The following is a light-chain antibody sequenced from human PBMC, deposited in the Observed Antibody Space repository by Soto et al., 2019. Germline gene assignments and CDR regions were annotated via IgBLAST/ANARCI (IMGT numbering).Light chain of an antibody. CDR2: VVS. V-gene: IGLV2-14*01. CDR3: SSYTTSSTLEV. CDR1: SSDVGGYKF. Sequence: QSALTQPASVSGSPGQSITISCTGTSSDVGGYKFVSWYQQHPGKVPRLMIYVVSNRPSGVSNRFSGSKSGNTASLTISGLQAEDEADYYCSSYTTSSTLEVFGPGTKVTVL. J-gene: IGLJ1*01.